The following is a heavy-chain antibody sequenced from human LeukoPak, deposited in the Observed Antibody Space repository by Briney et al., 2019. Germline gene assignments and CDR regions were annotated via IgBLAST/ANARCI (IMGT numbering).Heavy chain of an antibody. V-gene: IGHV3-48*03. CDR3: ARETYEGAFDI. Sequence: TGGSLRLSCASSGFAFSSYEMNWVRQAPGKGLEWASYISSSGSIIYYADSVKGRFTISRDNAKNSLYLQMNSLRAEDTAVYYCARETYEGAFDIWGQGTMVTVSS. CDR2: ISSSGSII. J-gene: IGHJ3*02. D-gene: IGHD3-3*01. CDR1: GFAFSSYE.